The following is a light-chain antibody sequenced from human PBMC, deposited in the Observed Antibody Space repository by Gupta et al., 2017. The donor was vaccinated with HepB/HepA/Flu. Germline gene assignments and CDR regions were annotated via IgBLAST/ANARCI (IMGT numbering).Light chain of an antibody. CDR3: CSYRSSNTLFV. CDR1: SGDVGAYNY. CDR2: DVS. Sequence: QSALTPPASVSGSPGQSTTLPCTGTSGDVGAYNYVSWYQQYPGKAPKVIIYDVSARPSGVSYRFSGSKSGNTASLTISGLQAEDEADYYCCSYRSSNTLFVFGTGTKVTVL. V-gene: IGLV2-14*03. J-gene: IGLJ1*01.